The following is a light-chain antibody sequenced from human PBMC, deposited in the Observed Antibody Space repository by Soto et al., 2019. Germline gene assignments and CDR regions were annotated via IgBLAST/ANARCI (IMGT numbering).Light chain of an antibody. CDR1: ESISSHY. CDR2: GAS. Sequence: EVVLMQSPDTLSLSPGERATPSCRASESISSHYIAWYQHKPGQAPRLLIFGASTRATGIPDRFSGSWSGTDFTLTISRLEPEDFAMYYCQNFGDSPFTFGPGTKVDIK. J-gene: IGKJ3*01. CDR3: QNFGDSPFT. V-gene: IGKV3-20*01.